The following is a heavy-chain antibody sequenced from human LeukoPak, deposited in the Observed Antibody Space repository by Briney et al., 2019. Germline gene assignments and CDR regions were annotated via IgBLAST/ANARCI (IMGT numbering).Heavy chain of an antibody. Sequence: ASETLSLTCAVSGYSISRGYYWALIRQPPGKGLEWIGTVYHTGNTYYNPSLDSRVTISVETSKNEFSLNLKSVTAADTAVYYCARAGWIITSGIDYWGQGALVTVSS. D-gene: IGHD3-10*01. V-gene: IGHV4-38-2*01. CDR1: GYSISRGYY. CDR3: ARAGWIITSGIDY. J-gene: IGHJ4*02. CDR2: VYHTGNT.